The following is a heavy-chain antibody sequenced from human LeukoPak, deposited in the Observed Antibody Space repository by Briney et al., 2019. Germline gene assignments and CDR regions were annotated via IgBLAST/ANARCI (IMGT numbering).Heavy chain of an antibody. CDR3: ARGGGYCSSTSCYTFDY. CDR1: GFTFSTYS. D-gene: IGHD2-2*02. Sequence: PGGSLRLSCVASGFTFSTYSINWVRQAPGKGLEWVSYVSSSSSTIYYADSVKGRFTISRDSAKNSLYLQMNSLRAEDTAVYYCARGGGYCSSTSCYTFDYWGQGTLVTVSS. V-gene: IGHV3-48*01. CDR2: VSSSSSTI. J-gene: IGHJ4*02.